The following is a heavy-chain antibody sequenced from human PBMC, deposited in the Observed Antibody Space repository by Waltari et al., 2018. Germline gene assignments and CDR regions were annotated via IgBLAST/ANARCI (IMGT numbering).Heavy chain of an antibody. J-gene: IGHJ4*02. CDR1: GYAFNTYA. V-gene: IGHV7-4-1*02. D-gene: IGHD4-17*01. CDR2: INTDTGPP. Sequence: QVQLVQSGSEVKKPGASVKVSCKASGYAFNTYAINWVRQAPGQGLQWMGWINTDTGPPTYAPGFTGRFFFSLATSVTTTFLQISDLRAEDTAVYFCARDHTIYGDYSSDLWGQGALVTVSS. CDR3: ARDHTIYGDYSSDL.